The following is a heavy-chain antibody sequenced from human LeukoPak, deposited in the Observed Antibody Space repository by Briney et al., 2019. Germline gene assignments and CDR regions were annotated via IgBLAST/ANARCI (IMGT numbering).Heavy chain of an antibody. CDR3: ARRFYFYDSGGYLVRGAFDI. V-gene: IGHV4-39*01. CDR2: FSYSGNT. D-gene: IGHD3-22*01. Sequence: PSETLSLTCTVSGDSISSSTSYWGWIRQPPGEGLEYIGTFSYSGNTYYNPSLKSRVTISVDMSKNQFSLKLTSVTAADTAVYYCARRFYFYDSGGYLVRGAFDIWGQGTMVTVSS. J-gene: IGHJ3*02. CDR1: GDSISSSTSY.